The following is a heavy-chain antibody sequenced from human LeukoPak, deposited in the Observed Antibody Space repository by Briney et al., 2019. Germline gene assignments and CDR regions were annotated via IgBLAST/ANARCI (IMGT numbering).Heavy chain of an antibody. J-gene: IGHJ6*03. CDR2: IYYSGST. V-gene: IGHV4-39*07. D-gene: IGHD3-16*01. CDR3: ARDSMITFGGTHYMDV. Sequence: SETLSLTCTVSGGSISSSSYYWGWIRQPPGKGLEWIGSIYYSGSTYYNPSLKSRVTGSVDTSKNQFSLKLSSVTAADTAVYYCARDSMITFGGTHYMDVWGKGTTVAVSS. CDR1: GGSISSSSYY.